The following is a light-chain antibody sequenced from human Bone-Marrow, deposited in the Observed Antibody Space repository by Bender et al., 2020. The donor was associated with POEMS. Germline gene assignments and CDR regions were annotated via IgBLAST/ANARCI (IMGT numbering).Light chain of an antibody. CDR1: KLGDKY. CDR3: QAWDSSSIVV. Sequence: SYDLTQAPSVSVSPGQTATINCSGDKLGDKYTCWYQQKPGQSPVLVIFQDRKRPSGIPERFSGSTSGDTATLTITGTQPMDEADYFCQAWDSSSIVVFGGGTRLTVL. V-gene: IGLV3-1*01. J-gene: IGLJ2*01. CDR2: QDR.